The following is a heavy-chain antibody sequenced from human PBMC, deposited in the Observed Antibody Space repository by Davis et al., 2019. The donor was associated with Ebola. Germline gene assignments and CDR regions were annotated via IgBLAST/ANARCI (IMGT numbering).Heavy chain of an antibody. CDR3: ATTQWLREFDN. V-gene: IGHV3-53*05. CDR1: GFTVSSNH. J-gene: IGHJ4*02. Sequence: GESLMISCTASGFTVSSNHMSWVRQAPGKGLEWVSVIYDQSTAYADAVRARFIISRDKSNNTLYLEMSSLRVDDTAVYYCATTQWLREFDNWGQGTLVTVSS. CDR2: IYDQST. D-gene: IGHD6-19*01.